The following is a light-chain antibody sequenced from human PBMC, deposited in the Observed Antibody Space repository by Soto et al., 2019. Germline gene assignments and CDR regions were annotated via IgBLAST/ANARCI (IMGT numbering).Light chain of an antibody. CDR3: QQYKTYSRT. Sequence: DLQMTQSPSTLSASVGDRVTITCRASQSITGWLAWYQQKPGKAPKLLIYDASSLESGVPSRFGGSGSGTEFTLTISSLQPDDFATFYCQQYKTYSRTFGQGTKVEVK. CDR1: QSITGW. V-gene: IGKV1-5*01. CDR2: DAS. J-gene: IGKJ1*01.